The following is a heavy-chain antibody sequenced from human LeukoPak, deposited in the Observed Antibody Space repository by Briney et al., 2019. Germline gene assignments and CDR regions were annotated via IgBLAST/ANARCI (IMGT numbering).Heavy chain of an antibody. D-gene: IGHD3-22*01. J-gene: IGHJ5*02. CDR1: GGSFSGYY. Sequence: SETLSLTCAVYGGSFSGYYWSWIRQPPGKGLEWIGEINHSGSTNYNPSLKSRVTISVDTSKNQFSLKLSSVTAADTAVYYCARGRYGSNSFDPWGQETLVTVSS. V-gene: IGHV4-34*01. CDR2: INHSGST. CDR3: ARGRYGSNSFDP.